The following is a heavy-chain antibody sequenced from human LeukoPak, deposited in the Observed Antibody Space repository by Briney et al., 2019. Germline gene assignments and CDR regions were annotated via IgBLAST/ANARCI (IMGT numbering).Heavy chain of an antibody. CDR2: INHSGST. CDR1: GGSLSSYY. Sequence: SETLSLTCTVSGGSLSSYYWSWIRQPPGKGLEWIGEINHSGSTNYNPSLKSRVTISVDTSKNQFSLKLSSVTAADTAVYYCARARPPRYCSSTSCYTVYYYYGMDVWGQGTTVTVSS. V-gene: IGHV4-34*01. D-gene: IGHD2-2*02. J-gene: IGHJ6*02. CDR3: ARARPPRYCSSTSCYTVYYYYGMDV.